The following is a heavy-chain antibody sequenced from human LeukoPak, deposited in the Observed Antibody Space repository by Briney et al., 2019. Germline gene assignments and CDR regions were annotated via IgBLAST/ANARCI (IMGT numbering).Heavy chain of an antibody. CDR1: GFTFSSYE. CDR3: ATSDDLWSGMDN. J-gene: IGHJ4*02. V-gene: IGHV3-48*03. CDR2: ISSSGSTI. Sequence: GGSLRLSCAASGFTFSSYEMNWVRQAPGKGLEWVSYISSSGSTIYYADSVKGRFTISRDNAKNSLYLQMNSLRAEDTAVYYCATSDDLWSGMDNWGQGTLVTVSS. D-gene: IGHD3-3*01.